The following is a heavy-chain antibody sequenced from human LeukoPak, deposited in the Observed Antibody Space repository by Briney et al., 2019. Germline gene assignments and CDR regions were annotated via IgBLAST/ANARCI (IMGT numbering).Heavy chain of an antibody. CDR3: ARDYGVAGLFDP. V-gene: IGHV3-30*03. J-gene: IGHJ5*02. CDR2: ISYDGSNE. Sequence: GGSLRLSCVVSGFTFSSYGFHWVRQAPGKGLEWVAGISYDGSNEFYADSVKGRFTISRDNPKNTVYLQMNSLRAEDTAVYYCARDYGVAGLFDPWGQGTLVSVSS. D-gene: IGHD4-17*01. CDR1: GFTFSSYG.